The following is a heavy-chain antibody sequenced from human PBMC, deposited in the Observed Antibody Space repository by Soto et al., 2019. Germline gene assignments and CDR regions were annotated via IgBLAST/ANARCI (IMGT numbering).Heavy chain of an antibody. D-gene: IGHD3-22*01. V-gene: IGHV3-21*01. CDR2: ISSSSSYI. J-gene: IGHJ1*01. CDR3: ARVDDSSCYYCFQH. CDR1: GFTFSSYS. Sequence: GGSLRLSCAASGFTFSSYSMNWVRQAPGKGLEWVSSISSSSSYIYYADSVKGRFTISRDNAKNSLYLQMNSLRAEDTSVYYCARVDDSSCYYCFQHWGQGTLVTVSS.